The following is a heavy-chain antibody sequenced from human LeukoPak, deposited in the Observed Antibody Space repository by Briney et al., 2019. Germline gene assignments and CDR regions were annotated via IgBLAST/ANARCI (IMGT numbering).Heavy chain of an antibody. D-gene: IGHD4-23*01. Sequence: PGGSLRLSCAASGFTVSSNYMTWVRQAPGKGLEWVSVIYSGGSTYYADSVKGRFPISRDNSKKTLYLQMNSLRADDTAVYYCARDHYGANPFDYWGQGTLVTVSS. CDR1: GFTVSSNY. CDR2: IYSGGST. V-gene: IGHV3-66*02. J-gene: IGHJ4*02. CDR3: ARDHYGANPFDY.